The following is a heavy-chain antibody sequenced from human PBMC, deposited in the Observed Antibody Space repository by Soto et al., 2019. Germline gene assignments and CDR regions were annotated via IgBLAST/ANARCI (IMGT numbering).Heavy chain of an antibody. CDR3: ARDTPDIVVVVAATNWFDP. CDR1: GYTFTSYG. CDR2: ISAYNGNT. J-gene: IGHJ5*02. Sequence: ASVKVSCKASGYTFTSYGISWVRQAPGQGLEWMGWISAYNGNTNYAQKLQGRVTMTTDTSTSTAYMELRSLGSDDTAVYYCARDTPDIVVVVAATNWFDPWGQGTLVTVSS. D-gene: IGHD2-15*01. V-gene: IGHV1-18*01.